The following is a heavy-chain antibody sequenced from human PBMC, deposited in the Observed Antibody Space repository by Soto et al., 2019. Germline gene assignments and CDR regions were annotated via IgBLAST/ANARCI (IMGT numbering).Heavy chain of an antibody. CDR1: GFTFSDYY. J-gene: IGHJ5*02. CDR3: ASPIAVAGTDWFDP. CDR2: ISSSGSTI. V-gene: IGHV3-11*01. D-gene: IGHD6-19*01. Sequence: GGSLRLSCAASGFTFSDYYMSWIRQAPGKGLEWVSYISSSGSTIYYADSVKGRFTISRDNAKNSLYLQMNSLRAEDTAVYYCASPIAVAGTDWFDPWGQGTLVTVSS.